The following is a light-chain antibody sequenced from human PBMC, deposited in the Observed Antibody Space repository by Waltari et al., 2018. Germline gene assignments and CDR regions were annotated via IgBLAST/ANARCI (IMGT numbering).Light chain of an antibody. CDR1: QSVFHRSNNRNY. Sequence: DIVMIQSPDAMAVALGERATINCNRSQSVFHRSNNRNYLAWYQQNPGQPPKLLISGTSTRESGVPERFSGSGSGTDFTLTIRSLQAEDVAVYYCQQYYSLRTFGQGTKVEIK. CDR2: GTS. V-gene: IGKV4-1*01. CDR3: QQYYSLRT. J-gene: IGKJ1*01.